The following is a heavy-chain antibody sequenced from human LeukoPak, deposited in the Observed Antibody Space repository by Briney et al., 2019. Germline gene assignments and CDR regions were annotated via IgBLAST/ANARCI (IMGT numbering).Heavy chain of an antibody. V-gene: IGHV3-74*01. CDR3: ARDFPLPHKGYCSSTSCTTRIFMDAFDI. D-gene: IGHD2-2*01. CDR2: INSDGSST. J-gene: IGHJ3*02. CDR1: GFTFSSYW. Sequence: GGSLRLSCAASGFTFSSYWMHWVRQAPGKGLVWVSRINSDGSSTSYADSVKGRFTISRDNAKNTLYLQMNSLRAEDTAVYYCARDFPLPHKGYCSSTSCTTRIFMDAFDIWGQGTMVTVSS.